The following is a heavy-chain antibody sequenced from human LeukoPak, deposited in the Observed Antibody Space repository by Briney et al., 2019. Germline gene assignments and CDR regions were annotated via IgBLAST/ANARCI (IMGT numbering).Heavy chain of an antibody. CDR3: ARVVAGNYGVDAFDI. V-gene: IGHV3-30*02. CDR2: IRYDGSNK. Sequence: GGSLRLSCAASGFTFSSYGMHWVRQAPGKGLEWVAFIRYDGSNKYYADSVKGRFTISRDNSKNTLYLQMNSLRAEDTAVYYCARVVAGNYGVDAFDIWGQGTMVTVSS. J-gene: IGHJ3*02. D-gene: IGHD6-19*01. CDR1: GFTFSSYG.